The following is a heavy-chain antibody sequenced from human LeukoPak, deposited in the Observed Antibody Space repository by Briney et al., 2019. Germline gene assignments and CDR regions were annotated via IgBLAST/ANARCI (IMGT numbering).Heavy chain of an antibody. CDR2: ISYDGSNK. CDR1: GFTFSSYA. V-gene: IGHV3-30*04. J-gene: IGHJ4*02. CDR3: ARGQWLVTGGYFDY. D-gene: IGHD6-19*01. Sequence: GRSLRLSCAASGFTFSSYAMHWVRQAPGKGLEWVAVISYDGSNKYYADSVKGRFTISRDNSKNTLYLQMNSLGAEDTAVYYCARGQWLVTGGYFDYWGQGTLVAVSS.